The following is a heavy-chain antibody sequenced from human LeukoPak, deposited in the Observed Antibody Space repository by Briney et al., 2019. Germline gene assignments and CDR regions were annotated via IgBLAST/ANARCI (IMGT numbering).Heavy chain of an antibody. V-gene: IGHV4-4*02. Sequence: GSLRLSCAASGFTFSSYAMSWVRQPPGKGLEWIGEIYHSGSTNYNPSLKSRVTISVDKSKNQFSLKLSSVTAADTAVYYCARVAGGAAVSCFDPWGQGTLVTVSS. CDR1: GFTFSSYAM. J-gene: IGHJ5*02. D-gene: IGHD3-16*01. CDR2: IYHSGST. CDR3: ARVAGGAAVSCFDP.